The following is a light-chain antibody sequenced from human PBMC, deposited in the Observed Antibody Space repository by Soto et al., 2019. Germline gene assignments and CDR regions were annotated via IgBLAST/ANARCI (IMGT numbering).Light chain of an antibody. CDR2: GAS. CDR3: QQYSTWPQT. J-gene: IGKJ1*01. Sequence: EIVMTQSPATLSVSPGERVSLSCRASQSVSNKLAWYQQKPGQAPRLLIYGASRRATGILARFSGNGSVTEFTLTIGGLQSEDFAVYYCQQYSTWPQTFGQGTKVEI. V-gene: IGKV3-15*01. CDR1: QSVSNK.